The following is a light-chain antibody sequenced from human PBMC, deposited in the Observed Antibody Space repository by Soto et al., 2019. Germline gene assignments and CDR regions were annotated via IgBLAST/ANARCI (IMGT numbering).Light chain of an antibody. CDR2: GAS. CDR1: QSVTSSY. CDR3: QQFDTPYT. Sequence: EIVLTQSPGTLSLSPGERATLSCRASQSVTSSYLAWYQQKPGQAPRLLIYGASNRATGIPDRFSGSGSGTDFTLTISRLEPEDFAVYYCQQFDTPYTFGQGTILEI. J-gene: IGKJ2*01. V-gene: IGKV3-20*01.